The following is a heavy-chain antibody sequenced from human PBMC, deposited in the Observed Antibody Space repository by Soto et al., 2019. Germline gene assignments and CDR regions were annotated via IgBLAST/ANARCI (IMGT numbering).Heavy chain of an antibody. J-gene: IGHJ6*02. CDR3: ARDLRFGDFPYYYYYYGMDV. D-gene: IGHD3-10*01. V-gene: IGHV3-30-3*01. CDR1: EFIFSSYA. Sequence: QVQLVESGGGVVQPGRSLRLSCAASEFIFSSYAMHWVRQAPDKGVEWVAVISYDGSNKYYADSVKGRFTISRDNSKITLYLQMNSLRAQDTVVHYCARDLRFGDFPYYYYYYGMDVWGQGTTVIVSS. CDR2: ISYDGSNK.